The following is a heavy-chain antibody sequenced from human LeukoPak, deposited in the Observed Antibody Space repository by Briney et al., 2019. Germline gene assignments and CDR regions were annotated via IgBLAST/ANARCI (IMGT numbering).Heavy chain of an antibody. CDR1: GYTFTSYG. V-gene: IGHV1-69*13. J-gene: IGHJ3*02. Sequence: SVKVSCKASGYTFTSYGISWVRQAPGQGLEWMGGIIPIFGTANYAQKFQGRVTITADESTSTAYMELSSLRSEDTAVYYCARVPTYLAAFDTWGQGTMVTVSS. CDR3: ARVPTYLAAFDT. CDR2: IIPIFGTA. D-gene: IGHD3-10*01.